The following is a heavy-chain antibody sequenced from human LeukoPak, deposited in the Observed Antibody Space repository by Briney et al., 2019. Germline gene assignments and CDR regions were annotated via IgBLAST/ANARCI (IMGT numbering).Heavy chain of an antibody. Sequence: ASVKVSCKASGYTFTSYDINWVRQATGQGLEWMGWMNPNSGNTGYAQKFQGRVTMTRNTSISTAYMELSSLRSEDTAVYYCARGQIAAAGYGYWGQGTLVTVSS. D-gene: IGHD6-13*01. J-gene: IGHJ4*02. V-gene: IGHV1-8*01. CDR1: GYTFTSYD. CDR3: ARGQIAAAGYGY. CDR2: MNPNSGNT.